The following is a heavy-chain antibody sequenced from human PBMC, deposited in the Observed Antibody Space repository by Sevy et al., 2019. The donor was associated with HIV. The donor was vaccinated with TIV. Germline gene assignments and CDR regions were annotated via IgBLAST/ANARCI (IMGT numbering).Heavy chain of an antibody. CDR1: GFTFSSYA. J-gene: IGHJ4*02. Sequence: GGSLRLSCAASGFTFSSYAMSWVRQAPGKGLEWVSAISGSGGSTYYADSVKGRFTISRDNSMNTLYLQMNSLRAEDTAVYYCAKDGEMYCSGGSCHELDYWGQGTLVTVSS. V-gene: IGHV3-23*01. D-gene: IGHD2-15*01. CDR3: AKDGEMYCSGGSCHELDY. CDR2: ISGSGGST.